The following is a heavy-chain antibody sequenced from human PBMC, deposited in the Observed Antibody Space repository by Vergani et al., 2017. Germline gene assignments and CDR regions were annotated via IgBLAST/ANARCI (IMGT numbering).Heavy chain of an antibody. CDR3: ARTRIAAAGTSYYYYGMDV. Sequence: QVQLQESGPGLVKPSETLSLTCAVYGGSFSGYYWSWIRQPPGKGLEWIGEINHSGSTNYNPSLKSRVTISVDTSKNQFSLKLSSVTAADTAVYYCARTRIAAAGTSYYYYGMDVWGQGTTVTVSS. V-gene: IGHV4-34*01. CDR1: GGSFSGYY. J-gene: IGHJ6*02. D-gene: IGHD6-13*01. CDR2: INHSGST.